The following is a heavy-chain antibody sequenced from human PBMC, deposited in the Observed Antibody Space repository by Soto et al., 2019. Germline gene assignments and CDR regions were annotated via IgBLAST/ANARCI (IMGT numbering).Heavy chain of an antibody. J-gene: IGHJ4*02. V-gene: IGHV3-66*01. CDR1: GFTSRSNY. D-gene: IGHD5-18*01. CDR2: IYSGGST. Sequence: EVQLVESGGALFQLGGSLRPPWASPGFTSRSNYMSWVRQAPGKGLEWVSIIYSGGSTYYADSVKGRFTISRDNSKNTLYLQMNSLRAEDTAVYYCAGIRPPLYWGQGTLVTVSS. CDR3: AGIRPPLY.